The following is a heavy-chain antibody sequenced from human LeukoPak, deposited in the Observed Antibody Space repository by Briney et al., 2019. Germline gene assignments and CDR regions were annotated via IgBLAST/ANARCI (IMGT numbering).Heavy chain of an antibody. V-gene: IGHV3-21*01. Sequence: GGTLRLSCAASGFTFSSYSMNWVRQAPGKGLEWVSSISSSSSYIYYADSVKRRFTISRDNAKNSLYLQMNSLRAEDTAVYYCSAMDTAMVNYWGRGTLVTVSS. CDR2: ISSSSSYI. CDR3: SAMDTAMVNY. J-gene: IGHJ4*02. CDR1: GFTFSSYS. D-gene: IGHD5-18*01.